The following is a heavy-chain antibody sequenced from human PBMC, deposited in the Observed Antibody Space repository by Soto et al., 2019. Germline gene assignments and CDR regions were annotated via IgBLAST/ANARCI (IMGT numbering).Heavy chain of an antibody. D-gene: IGHD5-12*01. CDR1: GFPFSSYS. CDR3: ARATEATIGDTDY. J-gene: IGHJ4*02. Sequence: PGGSLRLSCAASGFPFSSYSMNWVRQAPGKGLEWVSSISSGSSYIYYAGSVKGRFTISRDNAKNSLYLQMNSLRVEDTAVYYCARATEATIGDTDYWGQGTLVTVS. V-gene: IGHV3-21*01. CDR2: ISSGSSYI.